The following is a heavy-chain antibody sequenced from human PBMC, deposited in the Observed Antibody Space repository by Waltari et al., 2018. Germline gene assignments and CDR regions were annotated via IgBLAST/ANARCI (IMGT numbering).Heavy chain of an antibody. V-gene: IGHV1-69*12. J-gene: IGHJ4*02. CDR3: ARVWGSMTTVTTLDH. CDR2: IIPIVGVA. D-gene: IGHD4-17*01. CDR1: GGTFSRYA. Sequence: QVQLVQSGAEMKKPGSSVKVSCKASGGTFSRYAVRWVRQAPGQGLEWMGGIIPIVGVATYAQKFQDRVTIVADESTSTVYMEVRSLTSEDTAMYYCARVWGSMTTVTTLDHWGQGTLVSVSS.